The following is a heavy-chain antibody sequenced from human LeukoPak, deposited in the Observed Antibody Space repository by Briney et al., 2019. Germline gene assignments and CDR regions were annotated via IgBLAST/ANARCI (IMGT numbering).Heavy chain of an antibody. Sequence: ASVKVSCKASGGTFSSYAISWVRQAPGQGLEWMGWINPNSGGTNYAQKFQGRVTMTRDTSITTAYMELSRLRSDDTAVYYCARAPVAITMVRGVINLDYWGQGTLVTVSS. CDR3: ARAPVAITMVRGVINLDY. CDR2: INPNSGGT. CDR1: GGTFSSYA. D-gene: IGHD3-10*01. V-gene: IGHV1-2*02. J-gene: IGHJ4*02.